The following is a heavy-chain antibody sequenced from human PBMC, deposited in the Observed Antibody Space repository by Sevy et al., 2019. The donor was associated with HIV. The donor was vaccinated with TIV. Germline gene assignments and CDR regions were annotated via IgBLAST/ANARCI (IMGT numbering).Heavy chain of an antibody. D-gene: IGHD6-6*01. J-gene: IGHJ6*02. CDR3: ARGTPTLYSSSSSDYYYGMDV. CDR1: GGSFSGHY. Sequence: WETLSLTCAVYGGSFSGHYWSWIRQPPGKELEWIGEIDHSGSTNYNPSLKSRVTISVDTSKNQFSLKLSSVTAADTALYSCARGTPTLYSSSSSDYYYGMDVWGQGTTVTVSS. CDR2: IDHSGST. V-gene: IGHV4-34*01.